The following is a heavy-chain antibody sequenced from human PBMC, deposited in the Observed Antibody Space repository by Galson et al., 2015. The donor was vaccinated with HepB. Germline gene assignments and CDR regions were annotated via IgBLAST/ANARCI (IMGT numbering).Heavy chain of an antibody. D-gene: IGHD5-12*01. J-gene: IGHJ4*02. Sequence: SVKVSCKASGGTFSSYAISWVRQAPGQGLEWMGGIIPIFGTANYAQKFQGRVTITADESTSTAYMELSSLRSEDTAVYYCARSDFSGYDYRKGLFDYWGQGTLVTVSS. CDR2: IIPIFGTA. CDR1: GGTFSSYA. CDR3: ARSDFSGYDYRKGLFDY. V-gene: IGHV1-69*13.